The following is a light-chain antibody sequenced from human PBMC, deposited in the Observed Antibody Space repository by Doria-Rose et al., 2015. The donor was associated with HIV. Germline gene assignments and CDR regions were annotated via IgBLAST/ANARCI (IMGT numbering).Light chain of an antibody. Sequence: TQSPGTLSLSPGERATRSCRASQSFGSTYLAWYQQKPGQAPSLLIYDGSTRATGIPDRFSASGSGTDFTLTINRLEPEDFALYYCHQYGTSWTFGQGTKVEI. V-gene: IGKV3-20*01. J-gene: IGKJ1*01. CDR1: QSFGSTY. CDR2: DGS. CDR3: HQYGTSWT.